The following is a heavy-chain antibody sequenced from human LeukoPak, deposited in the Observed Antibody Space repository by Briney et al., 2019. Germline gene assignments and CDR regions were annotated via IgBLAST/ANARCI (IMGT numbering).Heavy chain of an antibody. J-gene: IGHJ4*02. CDR1: GFSFSKAW. V-gene: IGHV3-15*05. D-gene: IGHD3-10*01. CDR3: TTVTLRPVGL. Sequence: GGSLRLSCAASGFSFSKAWMSWARQAPGKGLEWVGRIKSKSDGGTTDYAAPVKGRFTISRDDSKNTLFLQVNSLKIEDTAVYYCTTVTLRPVGLWGQGTLVTVSS. CDR2: IKSKSDGGTT.